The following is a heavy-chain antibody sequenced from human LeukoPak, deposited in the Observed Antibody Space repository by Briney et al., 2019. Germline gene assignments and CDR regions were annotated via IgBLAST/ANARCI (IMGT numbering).Heavy chain of an antibody. Sequence: GRSLRLSCAASGFTFSSYGMHWVRQAPGKGLEWVAVISYGGSNKYYADSVKGRFTISRDNSKNTLYLQMNSLRAEDTAVYYCAKDRGVAVAGTGGLFDYWGQGTLVTVSS. J-gene: IGHJ4*02. V-gene: IGHV3-30*18. CDR1: GFTFSSYG. CDR3: AKDRGVAVAGTGGLFDY. CDR2: ISYGGSNK. D-gene: IGHD6-19*01.